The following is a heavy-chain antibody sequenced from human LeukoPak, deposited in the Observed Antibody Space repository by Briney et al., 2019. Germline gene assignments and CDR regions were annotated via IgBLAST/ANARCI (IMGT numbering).Heavy chain of an antibody. Sequence: GASVKVSCKASGYTFTSYAMNWVRQAPGQGLEWMGWINTNTGNPTYAQGFTGRFVFSLDTSVSTAYLQISSLKAEDTAVYYCARDLWFGEFLSPGSEGNWGQGTLVTVSS. CDR3: ARDLWFGEFLSPGSEGN. D-gene: IGHD3-10*01. V-gene: IGHV7-4-1*02. J-gene: IGHJ4*02. CDR1: GYTFTSYA. CDR2: INTNTGNP.